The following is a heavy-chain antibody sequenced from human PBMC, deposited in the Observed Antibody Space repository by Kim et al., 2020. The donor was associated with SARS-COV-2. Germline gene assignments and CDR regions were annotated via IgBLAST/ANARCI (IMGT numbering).Heavy chain of an antibody. CDR1: GFTFSSYA. V-gene: IGHV3-23*01. J-gene: IGHJ3*02. CDR2: ISGSGGST. D-gene: IGHD3-9*01. CDR3: AKGLPLRYFDWLGPPVDAFDI. Sequence: GGSLRLSCAASGFTFSSYAMSWVRQAPGKGLEWVSAISGSGGSTYYADSVKGRFTISRDNSKNTLYLQMNSLRAEDTAVYYCAKGLPLRYFDWLGPPVDAFDIWGQGTMVTVSS.